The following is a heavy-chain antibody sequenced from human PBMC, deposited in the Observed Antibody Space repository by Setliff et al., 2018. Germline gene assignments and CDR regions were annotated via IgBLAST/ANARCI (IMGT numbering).Heavy chain of an antibody. D-gene: IGHD6-19*01. CDR3: TRDREGWLAEYFDS. CDR2: ISSRSDII. V-gene: IGHV3-48*01. Sequence: GGSLRLSCAASGFTFSTYSMNWVRQAPGKGLEWVSYISSRSDIIYYADSVKGRFTISRDNAKNSLYLQMNSLRAEDTGIYYCTRDREGWLAEYFDSWGQGTQVTVSS. CDR1: GFTFSTYS. J-gene: IGHJ4*02.